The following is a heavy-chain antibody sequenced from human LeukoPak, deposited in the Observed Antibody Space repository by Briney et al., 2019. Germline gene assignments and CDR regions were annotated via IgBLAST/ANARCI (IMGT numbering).Heavy chain of an antibody. CDR1: GGSLSSYY. CDR2: IYYSGST. CDR3: ARVRDYDFWSGPDAYYFDY. D-gene: IGHD3-3*01. V-gene: IGHV4-59*01. J-gene: IGHJ4*02. Sequence: PSETLSLTCTVSGGSLSSYYWSWIRQPPGKGLEWIGYIYYSGSTNYNPSLKSRVTISVDTSKNQFSLKLSSVTAADTAVYYCARVRDYDFWSGPDAYYFDYWGQGTLVTVSS.